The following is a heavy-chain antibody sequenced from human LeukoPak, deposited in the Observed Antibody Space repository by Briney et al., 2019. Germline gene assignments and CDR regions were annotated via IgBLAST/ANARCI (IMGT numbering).Heavy chain of an antibody. J-gene: IGHJ4*02. CDR1: GCTFSHYA. CDR3: VRDLSAHYSFAH. V-gene: IGHV3-30*01. D-gene: IGHD4/OR15-4a*01. Sequence: GRSQRLSCAASGCTFSHYAMHWVRRPPGKGLEWGTFVSAEGDRRYYADSVKSRFTISRDDTKSSLYLQMNSLRAEDTALYYCVRDLSAHYSFAHWGQGALVTVSS. CDR2: VSAEGDRR.